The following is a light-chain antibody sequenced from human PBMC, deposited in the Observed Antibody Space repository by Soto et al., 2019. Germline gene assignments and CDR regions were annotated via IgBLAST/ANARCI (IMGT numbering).Light chain of an antibody. Sequence: QPVLTQPPSVSGAPGQRVTISCTGSSPNIGTGYDVHWYQQLPGTAPKLLIYGNNNRPSGVPDRFSGSKSGTSASLAITGRQAEDEADYYCQSYDSSLSAWVFGGGTKLTVL. CDR1: SPNIGTGYD. V-gene: IGLV1-40*01. CDR2: GNN. J-gene: IGLJ3*02. CDR3: QSYDSSLSAWV.